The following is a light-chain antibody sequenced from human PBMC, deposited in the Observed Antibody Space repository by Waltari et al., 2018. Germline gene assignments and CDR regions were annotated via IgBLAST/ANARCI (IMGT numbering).Light chain of an antibody. CDR1: QSLLHSYGYNY. CDR2: LCS. V-gene: IGKV2-28*01. Sequence: DIVMTQSPLSLPVTPGEPASISCRSSQSLLHSYGYNYLDWYLQKPGQSPQLLIYLCSNRTSGVPDRVSGSGSGADFTLKISRVEAEDVGIYYCMQALQTPRTFGQGTKVEIK. CDR3: MQALQTPRT. J-gene: IGKJ1*01.